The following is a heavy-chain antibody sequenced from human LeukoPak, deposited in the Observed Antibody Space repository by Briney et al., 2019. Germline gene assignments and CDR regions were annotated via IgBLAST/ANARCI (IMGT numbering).Heavy chain of an antibody. CDR1: GGTFSSYA. Sequence: VKVSCKASGGTFSSYAISWVRQAPGQGLEWMGGIIPIFGTANYAQKFQGRVTITADESTSTAYMELSSLRSEDTAVYYCAREYSSGWYSTRNWFDPWGQGTLVTVSS. D-gene: IGHD6-19*01. CDR2: IIPIFGTA. V-gene: IGHV1-69*13. J-gene: IGHJ5*02. CDR3: AREYSSGWYSTRNWFDP.